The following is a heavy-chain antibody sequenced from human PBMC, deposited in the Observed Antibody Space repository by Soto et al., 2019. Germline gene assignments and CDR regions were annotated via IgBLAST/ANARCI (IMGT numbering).Heavy chain of an antibody. CDR3: ATSLIYYDSSGYYFEDYYYGMDV. V-gene: IGHV1-2*02. J-gene: IGHJ6*02. Sequence: EASVKVSCKASGYTFTGYYMHWVRQAPGQGLEWMGWINPNSGGTNYAQKFQGRVTMTRDTSISTAYMELRRLRSDDTAVYYCATSLIYYDSSGYYFEDYYYGMDVWGQGTTVTVSS. D-gene: IGHD3-22*01. CDR2: INPNSGGT. CDR1: GYTFTGYY.